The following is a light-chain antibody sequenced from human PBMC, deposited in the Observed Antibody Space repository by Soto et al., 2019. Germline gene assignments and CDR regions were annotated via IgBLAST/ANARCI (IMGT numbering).Light chain of an antibody. CDR2: DVT. Sequence: QSALTQPASVSGSPRQSITISCTGTSSDVGAYDFVSWYQHYPGKAPKLVTFDVTHRPPGISDRFSGSKSANTASLTISGLQAEDEAFYYCSSYTTRSTLVFGGGTKVTVL. CDR1: SSDVGAYDF. CDR3: SSYTTRSTLV. J-gene: IGLJ1*01. V-gene: IGLV2-14*01.